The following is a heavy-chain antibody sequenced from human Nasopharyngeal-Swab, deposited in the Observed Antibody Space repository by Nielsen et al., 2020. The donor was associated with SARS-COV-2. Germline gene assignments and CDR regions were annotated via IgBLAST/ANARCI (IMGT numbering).Heavy chain of an antibody. D-gene: IGHD3-3*01. CDR3: AKEARGTIFGVVIGMDV. Sequence: GESLKISCAASGFTFSSYAMHWVRQAPGKGLEWVAVISYDGSNKYYADSVKGRFTISRDNSKNTLYLQMNSLRAEDTAVYYCAKEARGTIFGVVIGMDVWGQGTTVTVSS. V-gene: IGHV3-30-3*01. CDR2: ISYDGSNK. J-gene: IGHJ6*02. CDR1: GFTFSSYA.